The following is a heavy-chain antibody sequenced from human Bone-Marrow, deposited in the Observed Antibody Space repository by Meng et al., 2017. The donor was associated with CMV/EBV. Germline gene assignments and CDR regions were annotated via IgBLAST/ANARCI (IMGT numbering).Heavy chain of an antibody. CDR1: GFTFSSYA. Sequence: GESLKISCAASGFTFSSYAMSWVRQAPGKGLEWVSAIRGSGGSTYYADSVKGRFTISRDSSKNTVYHQMNCLTPEDTAVYYCAGATGVNVGGFWGQGSLVTVSS. CDR3: AGATGVNVGGF. CDR2: IRGSGGST. V-gene: IGHV3-23*01. D-gene: IGHD1-26*01. J-gene: IGHJ4*03.